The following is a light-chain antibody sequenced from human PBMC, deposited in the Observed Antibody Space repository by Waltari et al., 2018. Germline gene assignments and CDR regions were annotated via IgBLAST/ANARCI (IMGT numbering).Light chain of an antibody. J-gene: IGLJ1*01. CDR2: EVS. CDR3: SSYTSSSTLV. CDR1: SSDVGDYNY. Sequence: QSALTQPASVSGSPGQSITISCTGASSDVGDYNYVSWYQQHPGKVPKLMIYEVSNRPSGVSNRFSGSKSGNTASLTISGLQAEDEADYYCSSYTSSSTLVFGTGTKVTV. V-gene: IGLV2-14*01.